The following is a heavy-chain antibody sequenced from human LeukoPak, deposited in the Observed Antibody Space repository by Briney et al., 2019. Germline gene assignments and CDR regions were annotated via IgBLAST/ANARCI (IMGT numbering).Heavy chain of an antibody. CDR3: GRGLSSMVRGEPDYMDV. J-gene: IGHJ6*03. V-gene: IGHV4-30-4*08. CDR1: GGSISSGDYY. CDR2: IYYSGST. D-gene: IGHD3-10*01. Sequence: PSETLSLTCTVSGGSISSGDYYWSWIRQPPGKGLEWIGYIYYSGSTYYNPSLKSRVTISVDTSKNQFSLKLSSVTAADTAVYYCGRGLSSMVRGEPDYMDVWGKGTTVTVSS.